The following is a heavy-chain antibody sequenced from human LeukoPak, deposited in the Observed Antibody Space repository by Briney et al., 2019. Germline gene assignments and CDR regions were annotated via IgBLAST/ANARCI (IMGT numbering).Heavy chain of an antibody. CDR1: RFTFSSYS. CDR3: ASFPRRGYYDSSGLEYYFDY. CDR2: ISSSSSTI. V-gene: IGHV3-48*04. J-gene: IGHJ4*02. Sequence: GGSLRLSCVVSRFTFSSYSMNWVRQAPGKGLEWVSYISSSSSTIYYADSVKGRFTISRDNAKNSLYLQMNSLRAEDTAVYYCASFPRRGYYDSSGLEYYFDYWGQGTLVTVSS. D-gene: IGHD3-22*01.